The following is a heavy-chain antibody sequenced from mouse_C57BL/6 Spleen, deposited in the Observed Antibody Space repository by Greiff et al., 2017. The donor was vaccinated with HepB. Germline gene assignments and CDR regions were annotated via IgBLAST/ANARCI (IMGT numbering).Heavy chain of an antibody. CDR2: IDPSDSYT. V-gene: IGHV1-69*01. J-gene: IGHJ2*01. CDR3: ARGPNGNSDY. CDR1: GYTFTSYW. D-gene: IGHD2-1*01. Sequence: QVQLQQSGAELVMPGASVKLSCKASGYTFTSYWMHWVKQRPGQGLEWIGEIDPSDSYTNYNQKFKGKSTLTVDKSSSTAYMQLSSLTSEDSAVYYCARGPNGNSDYWGQGTTLTVSS.